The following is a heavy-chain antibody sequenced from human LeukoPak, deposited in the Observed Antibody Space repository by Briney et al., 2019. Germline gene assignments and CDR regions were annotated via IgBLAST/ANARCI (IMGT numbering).Heavy chain of an antibody. V-gene: IGHV3-21*01. J-gene: IGHJ3*02. CDR2: ISSSSSYL. D-gene: IGHD4-11*01. Sequence: PGGSLRLSCAASGFTFSSYSMNWVRQAPGKGLEWVSSISSSSSYLYYADSVKGRFTISRDNAKNSLYLQMNSLRAEDTAVYYCARGASNNDAFDIWGQGTMVTVSS. CDR3: ARGASNNDAFDI. CDR1: GFTFSSYS.